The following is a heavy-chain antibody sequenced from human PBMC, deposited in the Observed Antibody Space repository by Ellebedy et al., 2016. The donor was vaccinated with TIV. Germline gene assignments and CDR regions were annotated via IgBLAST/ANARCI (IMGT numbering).Heavy chain of an antibody. CDR2: IWAGGKNK. Sequence: GESLKISCAASGFTFSDHAMHWVRQAPGKGLEWVAMIWAGGKNKEYPDSVKGRFTISRDDSKNTVYLQMNSLRDDDTAVYYCTKDPPNSGWALDDWGQGTLVTVSS. J-gene: IGHJ4*02. CDR1: GFTFSDHA. V-gene: IGHV3-33*06. D-gene: IGHD6-19*01. CDR3: TKDPPNSGWALDD.